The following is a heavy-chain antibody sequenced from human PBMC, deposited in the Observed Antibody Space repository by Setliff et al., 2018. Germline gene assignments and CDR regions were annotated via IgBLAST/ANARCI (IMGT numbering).Heavy chain of an antibody. V-gene: IGHV1-69*05. Sequence: SVKVSCKASRGTFSSYGITGVRQAPGQGLEWMGGIIPIFGTTDYAQKFQGRVTITTDESTSTAYMELTSLRSEDTTVYYCVREGVDSRSSTDYRYYMDVWGKGTTVTVSS. CDR1: RGTFSSYG. J-gene: IGHJ6*03. CDR3: VREGVDSRSSTDYRYYMDV. D-gene: IGHD3-22*01. CDR2: IIPIFGTT.